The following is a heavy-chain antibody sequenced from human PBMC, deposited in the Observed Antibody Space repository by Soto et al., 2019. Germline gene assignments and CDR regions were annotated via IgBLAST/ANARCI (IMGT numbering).Heavy chain of an antibody. V-gene: IGHV3-48*03. CDR2: ISSSGSTI. J-gene: IGHJ4*02. CDR1: GFTFSSYE. D-gene: IGHD6-19*01. Sequence: GGSLRLSCAASGFTFSSYEMNWVRQAPGKGLEWVSYISSSGSTIYYADSVKGRFTISRDNAKNSLYLQMNSLRAEDTAFYHCARSGWSQTPYFDYWGQGTLFTVSS. CDR3: ARSGWSQTPYFDY.